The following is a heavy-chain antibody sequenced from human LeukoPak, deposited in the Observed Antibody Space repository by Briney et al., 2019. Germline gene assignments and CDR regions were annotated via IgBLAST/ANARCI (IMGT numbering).Heavy chain of an antibody. J-gene: IGHJ5*02. CDR1: GGSISSYY. Sequence: TSETLSLTCTVSGGSISSYYWSWIRQPPGKGLEWIEYIYYSGNTNYNPSLKSRVTISVDTSKNQFSLKLSSVTAADTAVYYCARDRYLDWFDPWGQGTLVTVSS. CDR3: ARDRYLDWFDP. V-gene: IGHV4-59*01. CDR2: IYYSGNT. D-gene: IGHD1-14*01.